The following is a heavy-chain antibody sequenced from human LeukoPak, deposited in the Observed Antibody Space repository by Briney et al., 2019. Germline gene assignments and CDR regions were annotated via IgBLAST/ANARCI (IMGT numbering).Heavy chain of an antibody. J-gene: IGHJ3*02. CDR3: ARVYGDYREDAFDI. V-gene: IGHV3-7*01. CDR1: GFTFSSYW. D-gene: IGHD4-17*01. CDR2: INQDGSEK. Sequence: GGSLRLSCAASGFTFSSYWMSWVRQAPGKGLEWVANINQDGSEKYYVDSVKGRFTISRDNAKNSLYLQMNSLRAEDTAVYYCARVYGDYREDAFDIWGQGTMVTVSP.